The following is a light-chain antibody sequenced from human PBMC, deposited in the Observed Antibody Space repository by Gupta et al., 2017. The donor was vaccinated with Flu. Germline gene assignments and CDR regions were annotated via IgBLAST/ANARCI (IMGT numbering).Light chain of an antibody. V-gene: IGKV4-1*01. CDR3: QQYYSTPQT. Sequence: DIVMTQSPVSLAVSLGERATINCKSSQSVLYSSNNKNYLAWYQQKPGQPPKLLIYWASTRESGVPDRFSGSGSGTDFTLTIISLQAEDGAVYYCQQYYSTPQTFGQGTKVEIK. CDR1: QSVLYSSNNKNY. CDR2: WAS. J-gene: IGKJ1*01.